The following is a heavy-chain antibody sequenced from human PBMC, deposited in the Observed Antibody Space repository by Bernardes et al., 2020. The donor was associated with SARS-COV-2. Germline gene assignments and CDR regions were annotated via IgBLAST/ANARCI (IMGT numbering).Heavy chain of an antibody. V-gene: IGHV3-13*01. Sequence: GGSLRLSCAASGFTFSDYDLHWIRKSARKGLEWVSYIGTAGDSYYRASVKGQFTISRDDAKNSFYLQMDNLRVDDTAVYFCARGGRGTGWFDPWGQGTLVTVSS. J-gene: IGHJ5*02. CDR2: IGTAGDS. CDR3: ARGGRGTGWFDP. D-gene: IGHD1-1*01. CDR1: GFTFSDYD.